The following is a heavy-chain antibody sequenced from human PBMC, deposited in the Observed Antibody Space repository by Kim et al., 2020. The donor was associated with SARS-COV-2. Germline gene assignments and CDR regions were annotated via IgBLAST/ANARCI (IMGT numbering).Heavy chain of an antibody. D-gene: IGHD6-13*01. CDR2: IWYDGSNK. CDR3: ATGGSSSWKGAFDI. V-gene: IGHV3-33*01. Sequence: GGSLRLSCAASGFTFSSYGMHWVRQAPGKGLEWVAVIWYDGSNKYYADSVKGRFTISRDNSKNTLYLQMNSLRAEDTAVYYCATGGSSSWKGAFDIWGQGTMVTVSS. J-gene: IGHJ3*02. CDR1: GFTFSSYG.